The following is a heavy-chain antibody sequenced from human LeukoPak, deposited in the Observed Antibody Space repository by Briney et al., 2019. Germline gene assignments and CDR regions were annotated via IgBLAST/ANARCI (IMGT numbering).Heavy chain of an antibody. V-gene: IGHV3-74*01. Sequence: PGGSLRLSCAASGFTFSSYWMHWVRQAPGKGLVWVSRINSDGSSTSYADSVKGRFTISRDNSKNTLYLQMNSLRAEDTAVYYCAKDSTTYNSGYDYVSRYYGMDVWGQGTTVTVSS. CDR1: GFTFSSYW. J-gene: IGHJ6*02. CDR3: AKDSTTYNSGYDYVSRYYGMDV. D-gene: IGHD5-12*01. CDR2: INSDGSST.